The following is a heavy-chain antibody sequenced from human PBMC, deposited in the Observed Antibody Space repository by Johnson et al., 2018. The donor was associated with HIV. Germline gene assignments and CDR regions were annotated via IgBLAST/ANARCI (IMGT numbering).Heavy chain of an antibody. CDR1: GFTFSSYT. CDR2: ISYDGSNK. J-gene: IGHJ3*02. CDR3: ARDRFYCSGGSCYHSGAFDI. D-gene: IGHD2-15*01. V-gene: IGHV3-30-3*01. Sequence: QVQVVESGGGVVQPGRSLRLSCAASGFTFSSYTLHWVRQAPGKGLEWVTLISYDGSNKYYADSVKGRFIIPRYNSKNTLYLQMNSLRAEETAVYYCARDRFYCSGGSCYHSGAFDIWGQGTMVTVSS.